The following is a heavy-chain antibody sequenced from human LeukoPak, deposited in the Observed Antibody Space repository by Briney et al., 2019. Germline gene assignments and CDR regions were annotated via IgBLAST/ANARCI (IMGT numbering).Heavy chain of an antibody. CDR1: GYTFTGYC. J-gene: IGHJ5*02. V-gene: IGHV1-2*02. CDR2: INPNSGGT. D-gene: IGHD4-11*01. CDR3: ARIGGDYSNLNWFDP. Sequence: EASVKVSCKASGYTFTGYCIHWARQAPGQGLEWMGRINPNSGGTNYAQKFQGRVTMTRDTSISTAYMELSSLRSDDTAMYYCARIGGDYSNLNWFDPWGQGTLVTVSS.